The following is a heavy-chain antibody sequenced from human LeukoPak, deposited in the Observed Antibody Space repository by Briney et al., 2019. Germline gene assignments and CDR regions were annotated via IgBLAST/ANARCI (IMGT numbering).Heavy chain of an antibody. CDR2: ISSSGSTI. D-gene: IGHD5-18*01. CDR3: ARSDVDTAMVLDY. Sequence: PGGSLRLSCAASGFTFSDYYMSWIRQAPGKGLEWVSYISSSGSTIYYADSVKGRFTISRDNAKNSLYLQMNSLRAEDTAVYYCARSDVDTAMVLDYWGQGTLVTVSS. J-gene: IGHJ4*02. V-gene: IGHV3-11*01. CDR1: GFTFSDYY.